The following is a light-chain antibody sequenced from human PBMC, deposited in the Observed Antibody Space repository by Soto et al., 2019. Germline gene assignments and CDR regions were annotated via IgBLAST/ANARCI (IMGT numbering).Light chain of an antibody. CDR1: SSDVGGYNF. CDR3: TSYAGSNIPVV. Sequence: QSALTQPPSASGSLGQSVTISCTGTSSDVGGYNFVSWYQQHPGKAPKLMIYEVTKRPSGVPDRFSGSKSGNTASLTVSGLQAEDEADYYCTSYAGSNIPVVFGGGTKLTVL. J-gene: IGLJ2*01. V-gene: IGLV2-8*01. CDR2: EVT.